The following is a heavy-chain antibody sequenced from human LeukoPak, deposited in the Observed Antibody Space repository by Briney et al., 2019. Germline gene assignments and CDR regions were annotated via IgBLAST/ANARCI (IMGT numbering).Heavy chain of an antibody. J-gene: IGHJ5*02. CDR3: ARDFGTPTGDWFDP. CDR1: GGSISSYY. D-gene: IGHD3-3*01. V-gene: IGHV4-4*07. Sequence: SETPSLTCTVSGGSISSYYWSWIRQPAGKGLEWIGRIYTSGSTNYNPSLKSRVTMSVDTSKNQFSLKLSSVTAADTAVYYCARDFGTPTGDWFDPWGQGTLVTVSS. CDR2: IYTSGST.